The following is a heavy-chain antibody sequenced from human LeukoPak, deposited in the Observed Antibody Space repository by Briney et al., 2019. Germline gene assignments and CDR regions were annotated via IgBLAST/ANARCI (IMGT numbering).Heavy chain of an antibody. D-gene: IGHD6-19*01. J-gene: IGHJ4*02. Sequence: PGGSLRLSCAASGFTFSSYAMSWVRQAPGKGLEWVSAISGSGGSTYYADSVKGRFTISRDNSKNTLYLQMNGLRAEDTAVYYCAKDEGGAVAGTFDYWGQGTLVTVSS. V-gene: IGHV3-23*01. CDR2: ISGSGGST. CDR1: GFTFSSYA. CDR3: AKDEGGAVAGTFDY.